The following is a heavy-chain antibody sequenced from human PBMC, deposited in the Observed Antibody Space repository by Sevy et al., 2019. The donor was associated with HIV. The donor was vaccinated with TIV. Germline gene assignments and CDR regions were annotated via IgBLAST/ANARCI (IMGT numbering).Heavy chain of an antibody. CDR2: LKSDVYGGTV. CDR1: GFTFGDYC. D-gene: IGHD6-13*01. CDR3: TPWKAAQSIFDY. J-gene: IGHJ4*02. V-gene: IGHV3-49*04. Sequence: GGSLRLSCTASGFTFGDYCMSWVRQAPGKGLEWVAFLKSDVYGGTVDHAGSVRGRFVISRDDSKTIAYLQMNDLKTEDTGVYYCTPWKAAQSIFDYWGQGALVTVSS.